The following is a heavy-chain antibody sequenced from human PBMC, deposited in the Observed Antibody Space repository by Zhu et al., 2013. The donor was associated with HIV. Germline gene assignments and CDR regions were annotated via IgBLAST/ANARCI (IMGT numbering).Heavy chain of an antibody. D-gene: IGHD6-19*01. CDR2: ISHSGST. V-gene: IGHV4-59*02. J-gene: IGHJ6*03. CDR1: GDSVTTYY. CDR3: ARSPHTSGWRYDYYYMDV. Sequence: QVQLQESGPGLVKASETLSLTCSVSGDSVTTYYWNWIRQSPGKGLEWVGFISHSGSTDYNPSLKSRLTISLDTSKNQFSLSLKSVTAADTAMYFCARSPHTSGWRYDYYYMDVWGKGTTVAVSS.